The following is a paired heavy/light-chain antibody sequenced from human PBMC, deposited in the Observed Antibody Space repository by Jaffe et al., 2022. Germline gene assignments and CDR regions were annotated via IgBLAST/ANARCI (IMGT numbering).Light chain of an antibody. Sequence: QSALTQPASVSGSPGQSITISCTGTSSDVGSYNLVSWYQQHPGKAPKLMIYEVSKRPSGVSNRFSGSKSGNTASLTISGLQAEDEADYYCCSYAGSNTVVFGGGTKLTVL. CDR2: EVS. J-gene: IGLJ2*01. CDR1: SSDVGSYNL. V-gene: IGLV2-23*02. CDR3: CSYAGSNTVV.
Heavy chain of an antibody. CDR2: FYHSGST. J-gene: IGHJ5*02. V-gene: IGHV4-38-2*01. D-gene: IGHD3-22*01. CDR3: ARVLYYYDSSDYYYVGAGFDP. CDR1: GYSVSSGYY. Sequence: QVQLQESGPGLVKPSETLSLTCAVSGYSVSSGYYWGWIRQPPGKGLEWIGSFYHSGSTYYNPSLKRRVTISVDTSKNQFSLRLSSVTAADTAVYYCARVLYYYDSSDYYYVGAGFDPWGQGTLVTVSS.